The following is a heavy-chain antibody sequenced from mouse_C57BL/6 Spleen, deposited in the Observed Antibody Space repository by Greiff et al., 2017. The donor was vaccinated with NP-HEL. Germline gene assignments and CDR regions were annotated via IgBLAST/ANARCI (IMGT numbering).Heavy chain of an antibody. J-gene: IGHJ2*01. Sequence: QVQLQQSGPELVKPGASVKISCKASGYAFSSSWMNWVKQRPGKGLEWIGRIYPGDGDTNYNGKFKGKATLTADKSSSTAYMQLSSLTSEDSAVYFCARWGGSYWGQGTTLTVSS. CDR3: ARWGGSY. V-gene: IGHV1-82*01. CDR2: IYPGDGDT. CDR1: GYAFSSSW.